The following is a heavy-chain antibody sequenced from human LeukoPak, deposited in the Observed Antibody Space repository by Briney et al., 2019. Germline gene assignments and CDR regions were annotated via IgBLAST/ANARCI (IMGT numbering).Heavy chain of an antibody. V-gene: IGHV4-38-2*02. Sequence: PSETLSLTCTVSGYSISSCDYWGWSRQPPGKGLELIGSIYHSGSTYYNAYPKSRVTISVDTSKRPFSLKLSSVTAADTAVYYCARIVVSYYMAVWGKGTTVTVSS. CDR2: IYHSGST. D-gene: IGHD2-2*01. J-gene: IGHJ6*03. CDR1: GYSISSCDY. CDR3: ARIVVSYYMAV.